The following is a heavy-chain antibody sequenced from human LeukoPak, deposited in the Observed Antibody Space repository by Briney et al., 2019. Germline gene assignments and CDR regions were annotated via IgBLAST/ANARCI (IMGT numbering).Heavy chain of an antibody. J-gene: IGHJ4*02. Sequence: PSETLSLTCTVSGGSVSSYYWSWIRQPPGKGLEWIGYIYYSGSTNYNPSLKSRVTISVDTSKNQFSLKLSSVTAADTAVYYCAREGGGYYYDSSGPPFDYWGQGTLVTVSS. CDR1: GGSVSSYY. CDR3: AREGGGYYYDSSGPPFDY. V-gene: IGHV4-59*02. D-gene: IGHD3-22*01. CDR2: IYYSGST.